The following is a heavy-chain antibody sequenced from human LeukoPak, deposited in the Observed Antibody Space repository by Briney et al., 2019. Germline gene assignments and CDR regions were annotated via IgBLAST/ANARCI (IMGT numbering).Heavy chain of an antibody. V-gene: IGHV3-23*01. CDR3: AKPKGYCSGGKCYWYFDY. CDR2: IGVSGGST. CDR1: GFTFSSNG. J-gene: IGHJ4*02. Sequence: PGGSLRLSCAASGFTFSSNGMSWVRQAPGKGLEWVSSIGVSGGSTYYADSVKGRFTISKDTSKSTLHLQMNSLIAEDTAVYYCAKPKGYCSGGKCYWYFDYWGQGTLVTVSS. D-gene: IGHD2-15*01.